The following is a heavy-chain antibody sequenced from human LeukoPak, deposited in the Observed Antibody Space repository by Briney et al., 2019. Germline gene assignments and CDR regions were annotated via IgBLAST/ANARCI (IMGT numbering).Heavy chain of an antibody. Sequence: GGSLRLSCVASGLTFNSHSMSWVRKAPGMGLEWVSVVSTNGDVTFYADSVKGRFTISRDNSKNTLFLQMNSLRAEDTAVYYCAKLSLSGRSQSADYWGQGTPVTVSS. V-gene: IGHV3-23*01. CDR1: GLTFNSHS. D-gene: IGHD3-10*01. CDR2: VSTNGDVT. CDR3: AKLSLSGRSQSADY. J-gene: IGHJ4*02.